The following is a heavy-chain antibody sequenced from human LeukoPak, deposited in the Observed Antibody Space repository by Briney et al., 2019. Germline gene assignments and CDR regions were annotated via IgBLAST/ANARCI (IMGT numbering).Heavy chain of an antibody. CDR2: ISDSGDST. V-gene: IGHV3-23*01. Sequence: PGGSLRLSCAASGFTFSSYSMTWGRQTPGKGLEWVSGISDSGDSTYYADSVKGRFTISRDNSRNTLYLEMNSLRAEDTAVYYCTKWSGFGNDWGQGTLVTVSS. CDR3: TKWSGFGND. D-gene: IGHD3-10*01. CDR1: GFTFSSYS. J-gene: IGHJ4*02.